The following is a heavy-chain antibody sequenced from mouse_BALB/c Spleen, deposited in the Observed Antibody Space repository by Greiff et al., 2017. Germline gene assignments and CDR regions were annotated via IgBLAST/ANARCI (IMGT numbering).Heavy chain of an antibody. D-gene: IGHD1-1*01. Sequence: QVQLQQSGAEVMKPGASVKISCKATGYTFSSYWIEWVKQRPGHGLEWIGEILPGSGNTKYHEKFKGKATFTADTSSNTAYTQLSSLTSEDSAVYYCARVTTVVEMDYWGQGSSVTVSS. V-gene: IGHV1-9*01. CDR3: ARVTTVVEMDY. J-gene: IGHJ4*01. CDR2: ILPGSGNT. CDR1: GYTFSSYW.